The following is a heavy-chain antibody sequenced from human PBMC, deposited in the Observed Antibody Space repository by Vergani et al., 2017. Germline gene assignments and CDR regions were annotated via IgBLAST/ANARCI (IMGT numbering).Heavy chain of an antibody. D-gene: IGHD2/OR15-2a*01. V-gene: IGHV3-7*01. J-gene: IGHJ6*03. Sequence: VQLVESGGALVQLGGSLRLSCAASGSTFNSYSMGWVRQAPGKGLAWVANIWESGSDKFYVDSVRGRFTISRDNSQNTVNLQMNSLRVDDTAVYYCAKDLGGCNSISCSYYMDVWGKGTTVTV. CDR3: AKDLGGCNSISCSYYMDV. CDR1: GSTFNSYS. CDR2: IWESGSDK.